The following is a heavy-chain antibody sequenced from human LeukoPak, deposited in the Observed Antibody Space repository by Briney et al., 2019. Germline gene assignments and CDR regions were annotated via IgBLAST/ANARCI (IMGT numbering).Heavy chain of an antibody. CDR1: GGSISSGGYY. Sequence: SQTLSLTCTVSGGSISSGGYYWSWIRQHPGKGLEWIGYIYYSGSTYYNPSLRSRVTISVDTSKNQFSLKLSSVTAADTAVYYCASVLRSQNSFDYWGQGTLVTVSS. CDR2: IYYSGST. V-gene: IGHV4-31*03. CDR3: ASVLRSQNSFDY. J-gene: IGHJ4*02. D-gene: IGHD4-17*01.